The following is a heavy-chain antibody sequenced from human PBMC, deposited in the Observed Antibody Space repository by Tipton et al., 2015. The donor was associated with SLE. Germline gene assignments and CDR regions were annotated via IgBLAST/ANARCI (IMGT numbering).Heavy chain of an antibody. D-gene: IGHD6-19*01. J-gene: IGHJ4*02. V-gene: IGHV4-59*11. Sequence: TLSLTCTVSGGSISSHYWSWIRQPPGKGLEWIGYIYYSGSTNYNPSLKSRVTISVDTSKNQFSLKLSSVTAADTAVYYCARWRAGLFDYWGQGTPVTVSS. CDR2: IYYSGST. CDR3: ARWRAGLFDY. CDR1: GGSISSHY.